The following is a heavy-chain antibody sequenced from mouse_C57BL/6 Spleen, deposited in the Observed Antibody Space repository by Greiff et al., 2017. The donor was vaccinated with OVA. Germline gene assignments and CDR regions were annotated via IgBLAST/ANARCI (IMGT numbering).Heavy chain of an antibody. CDR1: GFTFSSYG. Sequence: EVQGVESGGDLVKPGGSLKLSCAASGFTFSSYGMSWVRQTPDKRLEWVATISSGGSYTYYPDSVKGRFTISRDNAKNTLYLQMSSLKSEDTAMYYCAREDGYRVYFDYWGQGTTLTVSS. CDR2: ISSGGSYT. J-gene: IGHJ2*01. CDR3: AREDGYRVYFDY. V-gene: IGHV5-6*01. D-gene: IGHD2-3*01.